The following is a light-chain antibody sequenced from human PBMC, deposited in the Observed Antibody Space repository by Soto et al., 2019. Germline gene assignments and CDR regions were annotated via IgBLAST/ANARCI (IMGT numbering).Light chain of an antibody. V-gene: IGLV2-14*01. CDR3: SSYTSSSTL. Sequence: QSALTQPASVSGSPGQSITISGTGTSSDVGGYNYVSWYQQHPGKAPKLMIYDVSNRPSRVSNRFSGSKSGNTASLTISGLQAEDEADYYCSSYTSSSTLFGTGTKVTVL. J-gene: IGLJ1*01. CDR2: DVS. CDR1: SSDVGGYNY.